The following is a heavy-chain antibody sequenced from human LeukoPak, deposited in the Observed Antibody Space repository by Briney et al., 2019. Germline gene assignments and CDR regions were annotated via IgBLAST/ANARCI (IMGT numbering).Heavy chain of an antibody. V-gene: IGHV3-21*01. CDR1: GFTFSSYE. Sequence: GGSLRLSCAASGFTFSSYEMNWVRQAPGKGLEWVSSISSSSSYIYYADSVKGRFTISRDNAKNSLYLQMNSLRAEDTAVYYCARENSGWFHLDYWGQGTLVTVSS. CDR2: ISSSSSYI. D-gene: IGHD6-19*01. J-gene: IGHJ4*02. CDR3: ARENSGWFHLDY.